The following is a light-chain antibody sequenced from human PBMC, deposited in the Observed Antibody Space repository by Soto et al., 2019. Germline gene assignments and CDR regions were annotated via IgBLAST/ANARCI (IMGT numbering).Light chain of an antibody. J-gene: IGLJ2*01. V-gene: IGLV2-14*01. CDR1: SSDVGGYDY. CDR3: SSYTSSASVA. CDR2: EVS. Sequence: QSVLTQPASVSGSPGQSITISCTGTSSDVGGYDYVSWYQQHPGKAPKLIIYEVSNRPSGVSNRFSGSKSGHTASLTISGLQAEDEADYYCSSYTSSASVAFGGGTKVTVL.